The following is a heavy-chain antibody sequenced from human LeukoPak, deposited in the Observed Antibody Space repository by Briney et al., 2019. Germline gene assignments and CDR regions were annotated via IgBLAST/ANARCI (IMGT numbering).Heavy chain of an antibody. J-gene: IGHJ4*02. Sequence: SETLSLTCTVSGGSISSSSYYWGWLRQPPGKGLEWIGSIYYSGSTYYNPSLKSRVTISVDTSKNQFSLKLSSVTAADTAVYYCARGDSSGWYHFDYWGQGTLVTVSS. CDR2: IYYSGST. CDR1: GGSISSSSYY. D-gene: IGHD6-19*01. CDR3: ARGDSSGWYHFDY. V-gene: IGHV4-39*07.